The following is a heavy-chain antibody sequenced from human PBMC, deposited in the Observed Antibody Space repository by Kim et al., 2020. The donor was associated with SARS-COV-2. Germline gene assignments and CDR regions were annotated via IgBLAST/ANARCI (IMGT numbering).Heavy chain of an antibody. D-gene: IGHD3-3*01. Sequence: GGSLRLSCAASGFTFSSYWMSWVRQAPGKGLEWVANIKQDGSEKYYVDSVKGRFTISRDNAKNSLYLQMNSLRAEDTAVYYCARIPLTNYYDFWSGYYPGWFDPWGQGTLVTVSS. J-gene: IGHJ5*02. CDR1: GFTFSSYW. V-gene: IGHV3-7*01. CDR3: ARIPLTNYYDFWSGYYPGWFDP. CDR2: IKQDGSEK.